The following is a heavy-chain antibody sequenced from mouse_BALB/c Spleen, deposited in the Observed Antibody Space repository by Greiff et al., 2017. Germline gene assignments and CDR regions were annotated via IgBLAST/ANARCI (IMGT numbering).Heavy chain of an antibody. CDR1: GYTFTSYW. Sequence: VKLQESGAELVKPGASVKLSCKASGYTFTSYWMHWVKQRPGQGLEWIGEINPSNGRTNYNEKFKSKATLTVDKSSSTAYMQLSSLTSEDSAVYYCARGGKYGPPGGFAYWGQGTLVTVSA. CDR2: INPSNGRT. D-gene: IGHD2-10*02. V-gene: IGHV1S81*02. CDR3: ARGGKYGPPGGFAY. J-gene: IGHJ3*01.